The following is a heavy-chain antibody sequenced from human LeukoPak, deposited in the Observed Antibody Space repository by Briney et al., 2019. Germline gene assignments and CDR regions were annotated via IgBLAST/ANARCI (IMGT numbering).Heavy chain of an antibody. CDR1: GYSFTSYW. D-gene: IGHD3-10*01. V-gene: IGHV5-51*01. J-gene: IGHJ3*02. CDR3: ARHRHPELLPPGVDAFDI. Sequence: GESLKISCKGSGYSFTSYWIGWVRQMPGKGLEWMGIIYPGDSDTRYSPSFQGQVTISADKSISTAYLQWSSLKASDTAMYYCARHRHPELLPPGVDAFDIWGQGTMVTVSS. CDR2: IYPGDSDT.